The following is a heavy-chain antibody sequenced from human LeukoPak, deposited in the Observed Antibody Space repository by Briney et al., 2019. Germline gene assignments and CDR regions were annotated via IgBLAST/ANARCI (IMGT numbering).Heavy chain of an antibody. D-gene: IGHD1-26*01. CDR1: GFTFGDYA. CDR3: TRDAFSGSYSSVFWFDP. CDR2: IRSKAYGGTT. J-gene: IGHJ5*02. Sequence: GGSLRLSCTASGFTFGDYARSWVRQAPGKGLEWVGFIRSKAYGGTTEYAASVKGRFTISRDDSTSIAYLQMNSLKTEDTAVYYCTRDAFSGSYSSVFWFDPWGQGTLVTVSS. V-gene: IGHV3-49*04.